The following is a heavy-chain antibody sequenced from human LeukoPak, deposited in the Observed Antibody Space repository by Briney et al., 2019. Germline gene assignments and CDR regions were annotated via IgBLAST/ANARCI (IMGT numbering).Heavy chain of an antibody. Sequence: PGGSLRLSCAASGFTFSSYSMNWVRQAPGKGLEWVSSISSSSSYIYYADSVKGRFTISRDNAKNSLYLQMNSLRAEDTAVYYCARGSGGSGSYPFDYWGQGTLVTVSS. CDR3: ARGSGGSGSYPFDY. V-gene: IGHV3-21*01. D-gene: IGHD3-10*01. J-gene: IGHJ4*02. CDR1: GFTFSSYS. CDR2: ISSSSSYI.